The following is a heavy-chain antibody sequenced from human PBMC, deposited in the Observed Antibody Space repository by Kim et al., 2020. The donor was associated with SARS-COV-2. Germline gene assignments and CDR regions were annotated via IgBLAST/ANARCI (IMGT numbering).Heavy chain of an antibody. V-gene: IGHV4-4*02. D-gene: IGHD6-19*01. J-gene: IGHJ4*02. CDR1: GGSISSSNW. CDR2: IYHSGST. CDR3: ASWAAVAGNRRRFDY. Sequence: SETLSLTCAVSGGSISSSNWWSWVRQPPGKGLEWIGEIYHSGSTNYNPSLKSRVTISVDKSKNQFSLKLSSVTAADTAVYYCASWAAVAGNRRRFDYWGQGTLVTVSS.